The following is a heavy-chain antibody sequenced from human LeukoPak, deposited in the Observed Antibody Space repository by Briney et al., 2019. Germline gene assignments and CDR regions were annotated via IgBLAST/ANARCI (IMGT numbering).Heavy chain of an antibody. J-gene: IGHJ5*02. V-gene: IGHV3-7*01. D-gene: IGHD2-2*01. CDR2: IKQDGSEK. Sequence: GGSLRLSCAASGFTFSRYWMSWVRQAPGKGLEWVANIKQDGSEKYYVDSVKGRFTISRDNAKNSLYLQVNSLRAEDMAVYYCTEGGYCSSTSCYLFDPWGQGTLVTVSS. CDR3: TEGGYCSSTSCYLFDP. CDR1: GFTFSRYW.